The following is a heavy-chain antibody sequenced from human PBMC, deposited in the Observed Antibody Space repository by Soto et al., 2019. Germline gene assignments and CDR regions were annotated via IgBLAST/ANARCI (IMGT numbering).Heavy chain of an antibody. D-gene: IGHD6-6*01. CDR1: GYTFTSYG. Sequence: QVQLVQSGAEVKKPGASVKVSCKASGYTFTSYGISWVRQAPGQGLEWMGWISAYNGNTNYAQKLQGRVTMTTNTSTSDTYMELRSLRSDDTAVYYCARVPYSSSPEYYFDYWGQGTLVTVSS. J-gene: IGHJ4*02. CDR2: ISAYNGNT. CDR3: ARVPYSSSPEYYFDY. V-gene: IGHV1-18*04.